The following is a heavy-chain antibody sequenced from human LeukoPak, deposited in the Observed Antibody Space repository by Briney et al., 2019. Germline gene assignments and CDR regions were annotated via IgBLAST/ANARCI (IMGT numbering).Heavy chain of an antibody. CDR2: MHSGEDTI. V-gene: IGHV3-11*01. Sequence: PGGSLRLSCAASGFTFSDYYMSCLRQAPGKGLEWVSSMHSGEDTIHYADSVKGRLTISRDNAKNSLYLQMNSLRAEDTAVYYCARGGSKTFDNWGQGTLVTVSS. CDR1: GFTFSDYY. J-gene: IGHJ4*02. CDR3: ARGGSKTFDN.